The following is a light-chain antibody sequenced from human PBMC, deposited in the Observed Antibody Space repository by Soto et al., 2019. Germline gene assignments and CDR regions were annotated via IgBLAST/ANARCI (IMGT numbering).Light chain of an antibody. J-gene: IGLJ3*02. CDR3: SSYTSSSTWV. V-gene: IGLV2-14*01. CDR1: SSDVGAYNF. CDR2: EVN. Sequence: QSALTQPASVSGSPGQSITISCTGTSSDVGAYNFVSWYQQYPGKAPKVMIYEVNNRPSGVSNRFSGSKSGNTASLTISGLQAEDEADYYCSSYTSSSTWVFGGGTKLTVL.